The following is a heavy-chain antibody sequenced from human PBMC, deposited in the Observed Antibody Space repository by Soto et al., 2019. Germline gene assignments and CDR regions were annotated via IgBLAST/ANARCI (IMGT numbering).Heavy chain of an antibody. Sequence: QVQLVQSGAEVKKPGASVKVSCKASGYTFTSYGISWVRQAPGQGLEWMGWINPYNGNTNYPQKLQGRVTMTTDTSTSTTSMELRSLRSDDTAVYYCARDWFGVDYWGQGTLVTVSS. J-gene: IGHJ4*02. D-gene: IGHD3-16*01. V-gene: IGHV1-18*01. CDR3: ARDWFGVDY. CDR1: GYTFTSYG. CDR2: INPYNGNT.